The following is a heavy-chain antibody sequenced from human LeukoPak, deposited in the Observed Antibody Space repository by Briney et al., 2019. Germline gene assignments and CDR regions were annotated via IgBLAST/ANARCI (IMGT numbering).Heavy chain of an antibody. D-gene: IGHD3-3*01. CDR2: IYYSGST. J-gene: IGHJ5*02. V-gene: IGHV4-31*03. CDR1: GGSISSGGYY. CDR3: ARHPLFWSARYWFDP. Sequence: SETLSLTCTVSGGSISSGGYYWSWIRQHPGKGLEWIGYIYYSGSTYYNPSLKSRVAISVDTSKNQFSLKLSSVTAADTAVYYCARHPLFWSARYWFDPWGQGTLVTVSS.